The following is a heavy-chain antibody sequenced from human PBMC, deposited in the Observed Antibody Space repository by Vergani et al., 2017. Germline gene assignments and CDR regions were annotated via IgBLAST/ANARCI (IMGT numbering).Heavy chain of an antibody. D-gene: IGHD3-22*01. CDR3: ARDRGGGIVVVPFDY. CDR1: GFTFSSYS. Sequence: EVQLVESGGGLVQPGGSLRLSCAASGFTFSSYSMNWVRQAPGKGLEWVSYISSSSSTIYYADSVKGRFTISRDTAKTSLYLQMNSLRAEDTAVYYCARDRGGGIVVVPFDYWGQGTLVTVSS. CDR2: ISSSSSTI. J-gene: IGHJ4*02. V-gene: IGHV3-48*01.